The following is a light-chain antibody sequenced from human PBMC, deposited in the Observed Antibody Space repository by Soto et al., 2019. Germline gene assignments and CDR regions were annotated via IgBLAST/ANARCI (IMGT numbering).Light chain of an antibody. CDR1: SSNIGAGYD. V-gene: IGLV1-40*01. Sequence: QSVLTQPPSVSGAPGQRVTISCTGSSSNIGAGYDVNLYQQRPGTAPKLVINGNSNRPSGVPDRFSGYKSGTSASLAITGLQAEDEADYDCQSYDSSLSGWVFGGGTTLNVL. J-gene: IGLJ3*02. CDR2: GNS. CDR3: QSYDSSLSGWV.